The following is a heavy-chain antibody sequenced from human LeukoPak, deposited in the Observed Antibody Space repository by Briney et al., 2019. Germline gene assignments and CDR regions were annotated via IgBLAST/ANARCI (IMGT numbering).Heavy chain of an antibody. D-gene: IGHD6-13*01. CDR3: ASQGGIAAASRFDY. CDR2: ISGYNGNA. V-gene: IGHV1-18*01. CDR1: GYTFTSYG. Sequence: ASVKVSCKASGYTFTSYGISWVRQAPGQGLEWMGWISGYNGNANYAQKFQGRVTITADESTSTAYMELSSLRSEDTAVYYCASQGGIAAASRFDYWGQGTLVTVSS. J-gene: IGHJ4*02.